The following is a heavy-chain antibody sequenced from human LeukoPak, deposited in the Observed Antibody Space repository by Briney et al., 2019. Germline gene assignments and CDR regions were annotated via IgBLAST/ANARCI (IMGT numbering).Heavy chain of an antibody. Sequence: KPSETLSLTCAVYGGSFSGYYWSWIRQPPGKGLEWIGEINHSGSTNYNPSLESRVTISVDTSKNQFSLKLSSVTAADTAVYYCARFCVRGVTWFDPWGQGTLVTVSS. V-gene: IGHV4-34*01. CDR2: INHSGST. CDR3: ARFCVRGVTWFDP. CDR1: GGSFSGYY. J-gene: IGHJ5*02. D-gene: IGHD3-10*02.